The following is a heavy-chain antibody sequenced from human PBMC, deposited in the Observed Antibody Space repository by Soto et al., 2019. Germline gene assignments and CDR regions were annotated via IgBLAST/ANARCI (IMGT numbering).Heavy chain of an antibody. CDR1: GYTFSTYA. CDR3: ARGGASDYYYGMDV. V-gene: IGHV1-18*01. CDR2: ISAYNGNT. J-gene: IGHJ6*02. Sequence: QVQLVQSGTEVKRPGASVKVSCKASGYTFSTYAISWVRQAPGQGLEWMGWISAYNGNTSYAQKLQGRVTMTTDTSTSTAFMELRSLRSDDTAVYYCARGGASDYYYGMDVWGQGTTVTVSS.